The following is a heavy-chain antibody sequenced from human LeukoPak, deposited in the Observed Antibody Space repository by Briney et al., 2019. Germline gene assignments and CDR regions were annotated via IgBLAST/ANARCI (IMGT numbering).Heavy chain of an antibody. CDR2: TSSDGRNK. Sequence: GGALRLSCSASGFIFDSYAMHWVRQAPGKGLEWVAITSSDGRNKYHIESVKGRFSISRDDYKNTVYLQMNSLRPEDTAAYYCARDLTPVVRGVIKMHYYYGMDVWGQGATVSVSS. J-gene: IGHJ6*02. CDR3: ARDLTPVVRGVIKMHYYYGMDV. V-gene: IGHV3-30*03. D-gene: IGHD3-10*01. CDR1: GFIFDSYA.